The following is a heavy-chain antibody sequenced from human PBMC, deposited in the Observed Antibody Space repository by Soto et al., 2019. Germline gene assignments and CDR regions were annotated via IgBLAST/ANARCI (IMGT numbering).Heavy chain of an antibody. CDR2: LYYGRSA. CDR1: GDSISSYY. V-gene: IGHV4-59*01. CDR3: ALRSMAVVPEY. J-gene: IGHJ4*02. Sequence: QVQLQESGPGLVKPSETLSLTCAVSGDSISSYYCMWIRQPPGKGLESIGYLYYGRSANYNPSLKSRVTLSVDTSTTQCSLTLSSMPAADTAVYYCALRSMAVVPEYWGQGTLVTVSS. D-gene: IGHD3-22*01.